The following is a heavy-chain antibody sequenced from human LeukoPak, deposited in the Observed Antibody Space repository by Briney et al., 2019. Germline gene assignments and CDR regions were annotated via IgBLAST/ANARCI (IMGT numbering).Heavy chain of an antibody. V-gene: IGHV1-24*01. CDR1: GYTLTELS. D-gene: IGHD4-11*01. J-gene: IGHJ4*02. Sequence: GASVKVSCKVSGYTLTELSMHWVRQAPGKGLEWMGGFDPEDGETIYAQKFQGRVTMTEDTSTDTAYMELSSLRSEDTAAYYCATDLYSNYVDGNSVFDYWGQGTLVTVSS. CDR2: FDPEDGET. CDR3: ATDLYSNYVDGNSVFDY.